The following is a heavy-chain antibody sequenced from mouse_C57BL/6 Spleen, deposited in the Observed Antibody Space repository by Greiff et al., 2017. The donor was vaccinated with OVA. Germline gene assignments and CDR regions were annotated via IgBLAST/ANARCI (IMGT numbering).Heavy chain of an antibody. Sequence: VQLQQPGAELVMPGASVKLSCKASGYTFTSYWMHWVKQRPGQGLEWIGEIDPSDSYTNYNQKFKGKSTLTVDKSSSTAYMQLSSLASEDSAVYYCAKGAQASAWFAYWGQGTLVTVSA. J-gene: IGHJ3*01. CDR2: IDPSDSYT. V-gene: IGHV1-69*01. CDR1: GYTFTSYW. CDR3: AKGAQASAWFAY. D-gene: IGHD3-2*02.